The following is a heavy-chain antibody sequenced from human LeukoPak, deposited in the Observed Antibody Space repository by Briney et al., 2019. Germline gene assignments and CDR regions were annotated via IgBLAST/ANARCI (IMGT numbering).Heavy chain of an antibody. CDR2: IKQDGSEK. CDR1: GFTFSSYW. CDR3: AKDHEWAAAAATWIGYYFDY. D-gene: IGHD6-13*01. V-gene: IGHV3-7*03. J-gene: IGHJ4*02. Sequence: PGGSLRLSCAASGFTFSSYWMSWVRQAPGKGLEWVANIKQDGSEKYYVDSVKGRFTISRDNAKNSLYLQMNSLRAEDTAVYYCAKDHEWAAAAATWIGYYFDYWGQGTLVTVSS.